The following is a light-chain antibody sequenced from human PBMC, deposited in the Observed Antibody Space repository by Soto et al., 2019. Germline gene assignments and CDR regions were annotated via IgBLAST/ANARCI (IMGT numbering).Light chain of an antibody. CDR2: GAS. V-gene: IGKV3-20*01. CDR1: QSVSSGY. CDR3: QQYGSSPRT. Sequence: EIVLTQSPGTLSLSPGERATLSCRASQSVSSGYLAWYQQKPGQAPRLLIYGASNRATDIPDRFSGSGSGTDFTLTISRLEPEDFAVYYCQQYGSSPRTFGQGTRLEIK. J-gene: IGKJ5*01.